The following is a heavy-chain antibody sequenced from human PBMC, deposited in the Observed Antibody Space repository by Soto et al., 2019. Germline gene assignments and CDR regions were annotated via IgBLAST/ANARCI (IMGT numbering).Heavy chain of an antibody. CDR1: GFMFTSSA. CDR2: LVVGSGNT. J-gene: IGHJ4*02. D-gene: IGHD3-3*01. V-gene: IGHV1-58*01. CDR3: AAVPVLRFLKWLSAYFDY. Sequence: QMPVVQSGPEVKKPGTSVKVSCKTSGFMFTSSAVQWVRQARGQRLEWIGWLVVGSGNTHYAQHFQERVTLTRDMSTGTAYMELSSLRSEDTAVYYCAAVPVLRFLKWLSAYFDYWGQGTLVTVSS.